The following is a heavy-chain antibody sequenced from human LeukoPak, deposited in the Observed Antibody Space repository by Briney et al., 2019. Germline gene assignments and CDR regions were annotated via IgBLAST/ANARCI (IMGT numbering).Heavy chain of an antibody. Sequence: GGSLRLSCAASGFTFSSYGMHWVRQAPGKGLEWVAVISYDGSNKYYADSVKGRFTISRDNSKNTLYLKMNSLRAEDTAVYYCARDKSITMIVDIDYWGQGTLVTVSS. CDR3: ARDKSITMIVDIDY. D-gene: IGHD3-22*01. CDR1: GFTFSSYG. V-gene: IGHV3-30*03. CDR2: ISYDGSNK. J-gene: IGHJ4*02.